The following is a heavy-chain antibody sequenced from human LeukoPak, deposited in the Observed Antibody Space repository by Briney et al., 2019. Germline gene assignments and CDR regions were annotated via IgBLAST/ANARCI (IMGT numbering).Heavy chain of an antibody. J-gene: IGHJ4*02. Sequence: GGSLRLSCAASGHTFDVYGMSCVRQAPGRGLEGVSGINWNGGSTGYADSVKGRFTISRDNAKNSLYLQMNSLRPEDTAMYYCASHYKTTGSNPQPDYWGQGTLVTVSS. V-gene: IGHV3-20*04. D-gene: IGHD4-11*01. CDR2: INWNGGST. CDR3: ASHYKTTGSNPQPDY. CDR1: GHTFDVYG.